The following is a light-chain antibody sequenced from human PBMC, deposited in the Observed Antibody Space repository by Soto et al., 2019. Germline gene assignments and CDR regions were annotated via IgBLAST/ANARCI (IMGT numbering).Light chain of an antibody. CDR3: QQYNSSPPMYT. V-gene: IGKV3-20*01. CDR2: GAS. Sequence: VLTQSPVTLSLSPGDRATLSCRTSQSITSSYLAWYQQRPGQAPRLLIYGASSRATGIPDRFSGSGSGTDFTLTISRLGPEDFAVYYCQQYNSSPPMYTFGQGTKLEIK. J-gene: IGKJ2*01. CDR1: QSITSSY.